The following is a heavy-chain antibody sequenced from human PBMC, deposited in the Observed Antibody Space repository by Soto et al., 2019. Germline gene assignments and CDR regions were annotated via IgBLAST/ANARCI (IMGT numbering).Heavy chain of an antibody. CDR2: VYPGDSDT. V-gene: IGHV5-51*01. CDR3: ARGAEQLAPFDY. J-gene: IGHJ4*02. D-gene: IGHD6-13*01. Sequence: PGESLTISFNGAGYSFTSYWIGLVREIPGTALEWMGIVYPGDSDTIFSPSFQGKVSISADESASTAYLQWSSLKVSDTAMYYCARGAEQLAPFDYWAQGTLVTVYS. CDR1: GYSFTSYW.